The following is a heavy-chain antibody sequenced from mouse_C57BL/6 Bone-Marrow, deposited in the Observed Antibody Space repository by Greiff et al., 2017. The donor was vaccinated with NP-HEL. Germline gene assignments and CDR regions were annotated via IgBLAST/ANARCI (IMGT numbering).Heavy chain of an antibody. D-gene: IGHD2-2*01. Sequence: EVQVVESGGGLVKPGGSLKLSCAASGFTFSDYGMHWVRQAPEKGLEWVAYISSGSSTIYYADTVKGRFTISRDNAKNTLFLQMTSLRSEDTAMYYCARTGYLYAMDYWGQGTSVTVSS. CDR2: ISSGSSTI. CDR1: GFTFSDYG. V-gene: IGHV5-17*01. J-gene: IGHJ4*01. CDR3: ARTGYLYAMDY.